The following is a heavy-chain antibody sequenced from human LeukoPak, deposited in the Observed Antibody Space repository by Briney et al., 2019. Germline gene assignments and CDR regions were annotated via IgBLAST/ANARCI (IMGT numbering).Heavy chain of an antibody. CDR3: ATARDYYGSGNYEFDY. J-gene: IGHJ4*02. V-gene: IGHV3-30*02. CDR2: IRYDGSNK. CDR1: GFIFSSYG. D-gene: IGHD3-10*01. Sequence: PGGSLRLSCAASGFIFSSYGMHWVRQAPGKGLEWVAFIRYDGSNKYYADSVKGRFTISRDNSKHTLYMQMNSLRAEDTAVYYCATARDYYGSGNYEFDYWGQGTLVTVSS.